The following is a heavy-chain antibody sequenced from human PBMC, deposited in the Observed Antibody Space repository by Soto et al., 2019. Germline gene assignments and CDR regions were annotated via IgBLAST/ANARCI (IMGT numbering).Heavy chain of an antibody. D-gene: IGHD3-10*01. CDR1: GDSMRSYS. J-gene: IGHJ4*02. CDR3: AGDYGSGSYRFDY. Sequence: SETLSLTCTVSGDSMRSYSWSWIRQPPGKGLEWIGYIYYSGSTTYNPSFKSRVTISIDTSEKQFSLKLTSVTAADTAVYFCAGDYGSGSYRFDYWGQGAMVTVSS. CDR2: IYYSGST. V-gene: IGHV4-59*01.